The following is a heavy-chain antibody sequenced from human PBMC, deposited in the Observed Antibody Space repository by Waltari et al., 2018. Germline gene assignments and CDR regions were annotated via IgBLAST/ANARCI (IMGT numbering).Heavy chain of an antibody. CDR1: GYSISSGYY. CDR2: IYHSGST. V-gene: IGHV4-38-2*01. J-gene: IGHJ4*02. Sequence: QVQLQESGPGLVKPSETLSLTCAVSGYSISSGYYWGWIRQPPGKGLEWIGSIYHSGSTYYNPSLKSRVTISVDTSKNQFSLKLSSVTAADTAVYYCARVGSRNYDSSGYPDYWGQGTLVTVSS. D-gene: IGHD3-22*01. CDR3: ARVGSRNYDSSGYPDY.